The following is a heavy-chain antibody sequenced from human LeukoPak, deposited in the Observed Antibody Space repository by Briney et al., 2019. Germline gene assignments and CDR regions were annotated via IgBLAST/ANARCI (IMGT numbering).Heavy chain of an antibody. CDR3: ATSLYYYDSSGYYGY. D-gene: IGHD3-22*01. J-gene: IGHJ4*02. CDR1: GYTLTELS. Sequence: GASVKVSCKVSGYTLTELSMHWVRQAPGKGLEWMGGFDPEDDETIYAQKFQGRVTMTEDTSTDTAYMELSSLRSEDTAVYYCATSLYYYDSSGYYGYWGQGTLVTVSS. CDR2: FDPEDDET. V-gene: IGHV1-24*01.